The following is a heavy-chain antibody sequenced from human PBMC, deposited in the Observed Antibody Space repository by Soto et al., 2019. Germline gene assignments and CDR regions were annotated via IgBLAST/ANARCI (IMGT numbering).Heavy chain of an antibody. Sequence: QVQLQESGPGLVRPSQSLSLTCTVSGGSISSGGYYWSWIRQHPGKCLEWIGYIHHSGSTYYNPSLPRRVTVSVETSKHQFSLEVTSVPAAETAVYYCSRVPQYYDFLSDYHIANCFDYWGQGTLVTVSS. J-gene: IGHJ4*02. CDR2: IHHSGST. CDR1: GGSISSGGYY. CDR3: SRVPQYYDFLSDYHIANCFDY. V-gene: IGHV4-31*03. D-gene: IGHD3-3*01.